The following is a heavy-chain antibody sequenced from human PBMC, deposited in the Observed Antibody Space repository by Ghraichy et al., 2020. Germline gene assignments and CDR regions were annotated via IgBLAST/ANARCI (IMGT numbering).Heavy chain of an antibody. J-gene: IGHJ5*02. V-gene: IGHV4-4*07. CDR1: GGSISDYY. Sequence: SQTLSLTCTVSGGSISDYYWSWIRQPAGKGLEWIGRFHFDGSTKYNPSLKSRVTMSVDTSKNQFSLWLDSVTAADTAVYYCARDHTLNWFDPWGQGTLVTVSS. D-gene: IGHD2-2*02. CDR3: ARDHTLNWFDP. CDR2: FHFDGST.